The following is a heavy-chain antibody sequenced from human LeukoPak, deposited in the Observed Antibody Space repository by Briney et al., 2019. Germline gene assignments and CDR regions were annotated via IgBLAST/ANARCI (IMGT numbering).Heavy chain of an antibody. CDR3: ATSHRITGGMDV. CDR1: GGSISVGSYY. Sequence: SETLSLTCPVCGGSISVGSYYWSWIRQPAGKGLEWIGRIYTSGSTNYNPSLKSRVTISVDTSKNQFSLKLSSVTVADTAVYYCATSHRITGGMDVWGQGTTVTVSS. D-gene: IGHD3-10*01. J-gene: IGHJ6*02. CDR2: IYTSGST. V-gene: IGHV4-61*02.